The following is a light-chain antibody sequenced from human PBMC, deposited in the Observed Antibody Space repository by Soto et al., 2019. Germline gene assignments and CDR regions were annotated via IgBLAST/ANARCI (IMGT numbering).Light chain of an antibody. V-gene: IGKV1-39*01. Sequence: DIPVTQSPSSLSASVGDRLTITCRASQSISSYLNWYQQKPGEAPKLLIYAAFSLNSGVPSRFSGSGAGTDFPLTIRRPQPEDFATYYCQQTFRPPRTFGGGTKVVIK. CDR3: QQTFRPPRT. J-gene: IGKJ4*01. CDR1: QSISSY. CDR2: AAF.